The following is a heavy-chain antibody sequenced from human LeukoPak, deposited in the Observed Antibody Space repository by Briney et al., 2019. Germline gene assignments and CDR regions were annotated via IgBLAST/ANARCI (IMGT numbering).Heavy chain of an antibody. J-gene: IGHJ4*02. CDR1: GFTLSSYA. Sequence: GGSLRLSCAASGFTLSSYAMSWVRQAPGKGLEGVSAISGSGGSTYYEDSVKGRFTSSRDNSKNTLYLRMSRLRGEDTAVCCGAKCLSWLPDQPPPGYCGQGTLVTVSS. CDR3: AKCLSWLPDQPPPGY. D-gene: IGHD6-19*01. CDR2: ISGSGGST. V-gene: IGHV3-23*01.